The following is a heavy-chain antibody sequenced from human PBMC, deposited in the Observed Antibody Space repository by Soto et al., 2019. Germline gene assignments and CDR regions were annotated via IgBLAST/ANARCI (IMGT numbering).Heavy chain of an antibody. CDR2: IIPIFGTA. Sequence: QVQLVQSGAEVRKPGSSVKVSCKASGGTFSSYAISWVRQAPGQGLEWMGGIIPIFGTANYAQKFQGRVTITADESTSTAYMELSSLRSEDTAVYYCARGPIVGATPVTWGAFDIWGQGTMVTVSS. D-gene: IGHD1-26*01. CDR3: ARGPIVGATPVTWGAFDI. V-gene: IGHV1-69*01. J-gene: IGHJ3*02. CDR1: GGTFSSYA.